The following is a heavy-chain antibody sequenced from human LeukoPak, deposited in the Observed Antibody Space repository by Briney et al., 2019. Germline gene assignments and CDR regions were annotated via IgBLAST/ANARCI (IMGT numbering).Heavy chain of an antibody. D-gene: IGHD6-19*01. CDR2: ISGDGGST. Sequence: GGSLRLSCAASGFTFDDYAMHWVRQAPGKGLEWVSLISGDGGSTYYADSVKGRFTISRDNSKNTLYLQMNSLRAEDTAVYYCAKVYSSGWSKEYYFDYWGQGTLVTVSS. V-gene: IGHV3-43*02. J-gene: IGHJ4*02. CDR1: GFTFDDYA. CDR3: AKVYSSGWSKEYYFDY.